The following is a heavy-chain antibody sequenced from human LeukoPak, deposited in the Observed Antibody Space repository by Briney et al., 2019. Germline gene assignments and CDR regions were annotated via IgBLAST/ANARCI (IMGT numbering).Heavy chain of an antibody. D-gene: IGHD2-15*01. CDR3: AREGIVVLGAFDI. V-gene: IGHV3-11*04. J-gene: IGHJ3*02. CDR1: GFTFSDYY. CDR2: ISNTGNTI. Sequence: GGSLRLSCTASGFTFSDYYMSWIRQAPGKGLEWVSYISNTGNTIYYADSVKGRFTISRDNAKNSLYLQMNSLRAEDTAVYYCAREGIVVLGAFDIWGQGTMVTVSS.